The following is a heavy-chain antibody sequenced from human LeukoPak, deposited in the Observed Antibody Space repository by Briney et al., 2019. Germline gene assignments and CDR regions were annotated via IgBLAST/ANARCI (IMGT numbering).Heavy chain of an antibody. CDR2: FDPEDGET. Sequence: ASVRVSCKVSGYTLTELSMHWVRQAPGKGLEWMGGFDPEDGETIYAQKFQGRVTMTEDTSTDTAYMELSSLRSEDTAVYYCARSGSYYHTFDIWGQGTMVTVSS. D-gene: IGHD1-26*01. CDR1: GYTLTELS. CDR3: ARSGSYYHTFDI. J-gene: IGHJ3*02. V-gene: IGHV1-24*01.